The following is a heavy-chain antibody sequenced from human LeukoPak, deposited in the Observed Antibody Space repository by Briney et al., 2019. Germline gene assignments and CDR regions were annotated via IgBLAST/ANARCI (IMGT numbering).Heavy chain of an antibody. CDR1: GFTVSSNY. CDR2: INWNGGST. V-gene: IGHV3-20*04. D-gene: IGHD3-22*01. Sequence: GGSLRLSCAASGFTVSSNYMSWVRQAPGKGLEWVSGINWNGGSTGYADSVKGRFTIARDNAKNSLYLQMNSLRAEDTALYYCAREKPFYDSSGYYYPIAFDYWGQGTLVTVSS. CDR3: AREKPFYDSSGYYYPIAFDY. J-gene: IGHJ4*02.